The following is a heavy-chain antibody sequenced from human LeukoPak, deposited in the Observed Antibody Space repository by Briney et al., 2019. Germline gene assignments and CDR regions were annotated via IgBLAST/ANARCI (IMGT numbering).Heavy chain of an antibody. J-gene: IGHJ3*02. Sequence: PGRSLRLSCAASGFTFSSYAMHWVRQAPGKGLEWVAVISYDGSNKYYADSVKGRFTTSRDNSKNTLYLQMNSLRAEDTAVYYCAREITIFGVGDAFDIWGQGTMVTVSS. CDR3: AREITIFGVGDAFDI. V-gene: IGHV3-30*01. D-gene: IGHD3-3*01. CDR1: GFTFSSYA. CDR2: ISYDGSNK.